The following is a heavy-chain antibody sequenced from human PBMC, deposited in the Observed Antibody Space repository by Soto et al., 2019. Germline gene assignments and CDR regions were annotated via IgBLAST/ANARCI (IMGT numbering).Heavy chain of an antibody. CDR2: ISITSSYI. J-gene: IGHJ4*02. Sequence: RXGSLSLSVAGSGFTFSSYTMDWVRPAPGKGLQWVSSISITSSYIYYADSVKGRFAISRDNARNSLYLQMNSLRAEDTAVYYCARGAIRGYSYGYSDYWGQRTLVTVSS. CDR1: GFTFSSYT. CDR3: ARGAIRGYSYGYSDY. D-gene: IGHD5-18*01. V-gene: IGHV3-21*01.